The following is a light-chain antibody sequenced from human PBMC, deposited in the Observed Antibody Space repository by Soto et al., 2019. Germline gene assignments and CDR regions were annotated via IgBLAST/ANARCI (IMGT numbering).Light chain of an antibody. CDR1: RSISTF. V-gene: IGKV1-39*01. CDR3: QQSYSTPVT. J-gene: IGKJ2*01. CDR2: AAS. Sequence: DIQMTQSPSSLSASVGDRVTITCRASRSISTFLNWYQQKSEKAPKLLIYAASSLQSGVPSRFSSSGSGTDFTLTISSLQPEYVATYYCQQSYSTPVTFGQGTKLEIK.